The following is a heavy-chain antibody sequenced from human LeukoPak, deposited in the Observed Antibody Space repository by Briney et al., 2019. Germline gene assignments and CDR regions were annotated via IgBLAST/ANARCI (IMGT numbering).Heavy chain of an antibody. CDR2: ISSSSSYT. CDR3: ARDRGFGELFFDY. Sequence: PGGSLRLSCAASGFTFSDYYMSWIRQAPGKGLEWVSYISSSSSYTNYADSVKGRFTISRDNAKNSLYLQMNSLRAEDTAVYYCARDRGFGELFFDYWGQGTLVTVSS. J-gene: IGHJ4*02. D-gene: IGHD3-10*01. CDR1: GFTFSDYY. V-gene: IGHV3-11*05.